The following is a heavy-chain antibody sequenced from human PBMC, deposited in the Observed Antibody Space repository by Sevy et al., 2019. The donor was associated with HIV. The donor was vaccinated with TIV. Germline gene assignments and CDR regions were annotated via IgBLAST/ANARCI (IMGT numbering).Heavy chain of an antibody. CDR3: ARDLIEYQMLTFDY. CDR1: GYTFTNYY. V-gene: IGHV1-2*02. J-gene: IGHJ4*02. Sequence: ASVKVSCKASGYTFTNYYIHWVRQAPGQGLEWMGWINPNSGATNYAQKFQGRVTMTRDTSISTAYMELGRLRSDVTALFYCARDLIEYQMLTFDYWGQGTLVTVSS. D-gene: IGHD3-16*01. CDR2: INPNSGAT.